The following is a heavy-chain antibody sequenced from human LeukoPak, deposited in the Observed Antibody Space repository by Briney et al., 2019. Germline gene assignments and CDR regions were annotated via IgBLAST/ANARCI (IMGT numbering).Heavy chain of an antibody. D-gene: IGHD1-26*01. CDR1: GDSVSSNTVT. J-gene: IGHJ4*02. CDR3: GRQNSGKGGIDY. CDR2: TYHRSKWYS. Sequence: SQTLSLTCAITGDSVSSNTVTWIWIRQSPPRGLEWLGRTYHRSKWYSEYAVSVQSRITINPDTSKNQFSLQLNSVTPEDTAVYYCGRQNSGKGGIDYWGQGTLVTVSS. V-gene: IGHV6-1*01.